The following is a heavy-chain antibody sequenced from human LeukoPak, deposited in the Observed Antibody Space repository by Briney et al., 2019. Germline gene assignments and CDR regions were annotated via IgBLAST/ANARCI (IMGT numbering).Heavy chain of an antibody. CDR2: IGSAGDT. Sequence: GGFLRLSCAASGFPFRTFDFHWVRQATGKGLEWVSSIGSAGDTYYPGSVKGRFTISRENAKNSLYLQMDSLRAADTALYFCARGSSLGFDPWGQGTLVIVSS. CDR1: GFPFRTFD. D-gene: IGHD2-2*01. CDR3: ARGSSLGFDP. V-gene: IGHV3-13*04. J-gene: IGHJ5*02.